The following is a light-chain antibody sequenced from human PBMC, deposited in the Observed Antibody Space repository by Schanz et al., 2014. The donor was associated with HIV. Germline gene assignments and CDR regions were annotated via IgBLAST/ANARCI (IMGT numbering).Light chain of an antibody. CDR3: QVWDSNSDHWV. V-gene: IGLV3-21*04. J-gene: IGLJ3*02. Sequence: SYELTQPPSVSVAPGRTAWITCGATNIGSKSVHWYQQRPGQAPVVVIYYDNDRPSGIPERFSGSNSGNEATLTIGRVEAGDEADYYCQVWDSNSDHWVFGGGTKLTVL. CDR2: YDN. CDR1: NIGSKS.